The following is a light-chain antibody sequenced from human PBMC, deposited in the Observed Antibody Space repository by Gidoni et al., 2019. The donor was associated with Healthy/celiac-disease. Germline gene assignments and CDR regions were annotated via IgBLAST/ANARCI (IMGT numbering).Light chain of an antibody. CDR2: AAS. V-gene: IGKV1D-16*01. Sequence: DVQMTQSPSSLSASVGDRVTITCRASQGIASWLAWYQQKPGTAPKSLIYAASSLPSGVPSRFSGSGSGTDFTLTINSLQPEDFATYYCQQYYSYPLTFGGGTKVEIK. J-gene: IGKJ4*01. CDR1: QGIASW. CDR3: QQYYSYPLT.